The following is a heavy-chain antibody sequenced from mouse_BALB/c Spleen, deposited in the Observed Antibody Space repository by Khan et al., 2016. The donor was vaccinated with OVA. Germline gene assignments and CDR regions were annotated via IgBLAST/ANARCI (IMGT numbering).Heavy chain of an antibody. V-gene: IGHV1-4*01. CDR3: AREGAYYRSDGWFSY. CDR1: GYTFTTYT. J-gene: IGHJ3*01. Sequence: QVQLKESGAELARPGASVKMSCKASGYTFTTYTMHWVKQRPGQGLEWIGYINPSNGYTNYNQKFKDKSTLTADKSSSTAYMQLSSLTSDYSAVYHCAREGAYYRSDGWFSYWGQGTLVTVSA. D-gene: IGHD2-14*01. CDR2: INPSNGYT.